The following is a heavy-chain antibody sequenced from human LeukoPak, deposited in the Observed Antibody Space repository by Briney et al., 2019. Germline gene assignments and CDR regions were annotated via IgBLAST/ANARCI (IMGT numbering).Heavy chain of an antibody. CDR3: AKESTGSYYYDSSGYPNPYYFDY. Sequence: GGSLRLSCAASGFTFSSYAMSWVRQAPGKGLECDSAISGSGGSTYYADSVKGRFTISRDNSKNTLYLQMNSLRAEDTAVYYCAKESTGSYYYDSSGYPNPYYFDYWGQGTLVTVSS. D-gene: IGHD3-22*01. V-gene: IGHV3-23*01. J-gene: IGHJ4*02. CDR2: ISGSGGST. CDR1: GFTFSSYA.